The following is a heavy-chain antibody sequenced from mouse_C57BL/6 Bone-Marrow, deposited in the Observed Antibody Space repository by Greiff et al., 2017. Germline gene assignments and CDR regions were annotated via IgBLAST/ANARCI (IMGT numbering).Heavy chain of an antibody. CDR3: ARRGYYGSIFYWYFDV. J-gene: IGHJ1*03. Sequence: EVKLVESGGDLVKPGGSLTLSCAASGFTFSSYGMSWVRQTPDKRLEWVATISSGGSYTYYPDSVKGRFTISRDNAKNTLYLQMSSLKSEDTAMYYCARRGYYGSIFYWYFDVWGTGTTVTVSS. CDR1: GFTFSSYG. V-gene: IGHV5-6*02. D-gene: IGHD1-1*01. CDR2: ISSGGSYT.